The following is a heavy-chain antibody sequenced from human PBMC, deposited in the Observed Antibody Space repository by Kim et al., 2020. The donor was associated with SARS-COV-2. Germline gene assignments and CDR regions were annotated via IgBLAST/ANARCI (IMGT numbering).Heavy chain of an antibody. CDR1: GYTFTNYK. J-gene: IGHJ4*02. CDR2: LTPIDGAT. CDR3: ARDTTKWSFDY. V-gene: IGHV1-46*01. D-gene: IGHD1-26*01. Sequence: ASVKVSCKASGYTFTNYKVHWVRQAPGQGLEWMGILTPIDGATTYAQKFQGRVTLTRDTSTSTVYMELSSLGSGDTAVYYCARDTTKWSFDYWGQGTLVTGSS.